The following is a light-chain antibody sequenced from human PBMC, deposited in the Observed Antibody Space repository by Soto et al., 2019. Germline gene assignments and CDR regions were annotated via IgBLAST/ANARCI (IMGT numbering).Light chain of an antibody. V-gene: IGLV1-47*01. CDR1: SSNIGTNF. CDR3: AAWDDNLSALV. CDR2: RNN. J-gene: IGLJ2*01. Sequence: QSVLTQPPSASGTPGQRVTISCSGGSSNIGTNFVSWYQLLPGTAPKLLIFRNNQRPSGVPDRFSGSRSGTSAPLAISGLRSEDEAHYFCAAWDDNLSALVFGGGTKLTVL.